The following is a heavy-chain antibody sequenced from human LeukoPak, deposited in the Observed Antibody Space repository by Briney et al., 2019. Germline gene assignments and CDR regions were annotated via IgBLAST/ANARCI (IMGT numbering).Heavy chain of an antibody. Sequence: SETLSLTCTVSGGSISSYYWSWIRQPPGKGLEWIGYIYYSGSTNYNPSLKSRVTISVDTSKNQFSLKLSSVTAADTAVYYCARGGAEDTAMVTGGTFDIWGQGTMVTVSS. CDR1: GGSISSYY. D-gene: IGHD5-18*01. J-gene: IGHJ3*02. V-gene: IGHV4-59*01. CDR2: IYYSGST. CDR3: ARGGAEDTAMVTGGTFDI.